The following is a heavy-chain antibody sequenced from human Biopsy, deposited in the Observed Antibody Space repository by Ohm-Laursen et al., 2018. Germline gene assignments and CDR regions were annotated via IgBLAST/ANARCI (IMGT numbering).Heavy chain of an antibody. CDR3: ARLTGDYIWGNWRINHDPFDI. V-gene: IGHV4-34*01. D-gene: IGHD3-16*01. Sequence: SDTLSLTCVVSGGSFSGYYWSWIRQTPGKGLEWIGEVSHSGSTNYSPSLKSRVTISVDTSKNQFSLNLSSVTAADTAVYYCARLTGDYIWGNWRINHDPFDIWDQGTSVTVSS. CDR1: GGSFSGYY. CDR2: VSHSGST. J-gene: IGHJ3*02.